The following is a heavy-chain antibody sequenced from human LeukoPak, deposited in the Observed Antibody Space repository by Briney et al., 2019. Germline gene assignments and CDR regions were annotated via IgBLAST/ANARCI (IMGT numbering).Heavy chain of an antibody. V-gene: IGHV3-30*01. J-gene: IGHJ5*02. D-gene: IGHD3-22*01. CDR3: ARDQAPMIVVARLGFDP. CDR1: GFTFSSYA. Sequence: GGSLRLSCAASGFTFSSYAMHWVRQAPGKGLEWVAVISYDGSNKYYADSVKGRFTISRDNSKNTLYLQMNSLRAEDTAVYYCARDQAPMIVVARLGFDPWGQGTLVTVSS. CDR2: ISYDGSNK.